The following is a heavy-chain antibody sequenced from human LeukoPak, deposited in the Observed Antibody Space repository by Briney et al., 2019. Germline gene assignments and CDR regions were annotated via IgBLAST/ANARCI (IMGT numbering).Heavy chain of an antibody. J-gene: IGHJ5*02. CDR3: AEKDSGGSYNWFDP. V-gene: IGHV3-23*01. D-gene: IGHD3-22*01. Sequence: GGSLRLSCAASGFTFKNYAMNWVRQSPGQGLEWVSTISGDAVTSWYADSVKGRFTVSRDNSKNIVFLQMNNLRAEDTAVYYYAEKDSGGSYNWFDPWGQGTLVTVSS. CDR1: GFTFKNYA. CDR2: ISGDAVTS.